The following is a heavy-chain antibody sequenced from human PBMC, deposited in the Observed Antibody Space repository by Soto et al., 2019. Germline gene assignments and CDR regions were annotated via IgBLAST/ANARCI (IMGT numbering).Heavy chain of an antibody. CDR3: TTKRGSGSYPHYYGMDV. V-gene: IGHV1-3*01. CDR1: GYTFTSYA. J-gene: IGHJ6*02. D-gene: IGHD3-10*01. CDR2: INAGNGNT. Sequence: ASVKVSCKASGYTFTSYAMHWVRQAPGQRLEWMGWINAGNGNTKYSQKFQGRVTITRDTSASTAYMELSSLKTEDTAVYYCTTKRGSGSYPHYYGMDVWGQGTTVTVSS.